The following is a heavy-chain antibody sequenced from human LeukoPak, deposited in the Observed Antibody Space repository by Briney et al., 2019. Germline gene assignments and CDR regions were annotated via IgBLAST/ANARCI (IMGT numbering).Heavy chain of an antibody. CDR3: ARDGGLYSGSYYLDN. D-gene: IGHD1-26*01. Sequence: GGSLRLSCAASGFTFSNFWIHWVRQAPGKGLVWVSRINGGGSNIGYADSVKGRFTISRDNSKNTLYLQMNSLRAEDTAVYYCARDGGLYSGSYYLDNWGQGTLVTVSS. CDR1: GFTFSNFW. V-gene: IGHV3-74*01. CDR2: INGGGSNI. J-gene: IGHJ4*02.